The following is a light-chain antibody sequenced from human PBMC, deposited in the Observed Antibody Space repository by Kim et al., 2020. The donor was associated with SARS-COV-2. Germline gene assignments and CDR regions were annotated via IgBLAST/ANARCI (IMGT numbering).Light chain of an antibody. CDR2: TAS. Sequence: DIQMTQSPSTLSASVGDRVTITCRASQTISSWLAWYQQKPGKAPKLLVYTASSLQIGVPSRFSGSGSGTEFTLTISSLQPDDFATYYCQQYTSYPYTFGQGTKLEIK. CDR1: QTISSW. CDR3: QQYTSYPYT. J-gene: IGKJ2*01. V-gene: IGKV1-5*03.